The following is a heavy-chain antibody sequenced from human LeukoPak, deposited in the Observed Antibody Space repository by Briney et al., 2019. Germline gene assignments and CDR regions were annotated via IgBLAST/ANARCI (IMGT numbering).Heavy chain of an antibody. J-gene: IGHJ3*02. CDR3: ARDFRGSVDAFDI. CDR1: GGSISSYF. V-gene: IGHV4-59*01. CDR2: IYYSGST. Sequence: SETLSLTCTVSGGSISSYFWNWIRQPPGKGLEWIGFIYYSGSTSYNPSLQSRVTMSLDTSKNQFSLKLSSVTAADTAVYYCARDFRGSVDAFDIWGQGTMVAVSS.